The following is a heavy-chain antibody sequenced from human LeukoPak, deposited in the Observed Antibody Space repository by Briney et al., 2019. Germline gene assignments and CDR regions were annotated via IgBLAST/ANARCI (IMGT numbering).Heavy chain of an antibody. V-gene: IGHV3-7*01. Sequence: GGSLRLSCAASGFTFSSYWMSWVRQAPGKGLEWVANIKQDGSEKYYVDSVKGRFTISRDNAKNSLYLQMNSLRAEDTAVYYCARDFPYYYDISGYYQDYWGQGTLVTVSP. CDR2: IKQDGSEK. J-gene: IGHJ4*02. CDR1: GFTFSSYW. D-gene: IGHD3-22*01. CDR3: ARDFPYYYDISGYYQDY.